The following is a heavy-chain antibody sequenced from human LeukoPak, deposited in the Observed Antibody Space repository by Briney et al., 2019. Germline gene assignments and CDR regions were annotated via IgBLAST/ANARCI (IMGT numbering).Heavy chain of an antibody. Sequence: QTLSLTCAISGDSGSTSSAVWNWIRQSPSRGLEWLGRTYYRSKWYNDYAVSVKSRITINPDTSKNQFSLQLNSVTPENTAVYYCARDQRDNYGYPYSLDYWGQGTLVTVSS. D-gene: IGHD5-18*01. CDR3: ARDQRDNYGYPYSLDY. CDR1: GDSGSTSSAV. V-gene: IGHV6-1*01. J-gene: IGHJ4*02. CDR2: TYYRSKWYN.